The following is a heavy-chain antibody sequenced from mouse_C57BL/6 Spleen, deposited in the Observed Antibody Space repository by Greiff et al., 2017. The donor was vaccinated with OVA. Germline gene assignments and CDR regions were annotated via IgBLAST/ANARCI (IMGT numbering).Heavy chain of an antibody. CDR2: INPNNGGT. CDR1: GYTFTDYN. CDR3: ARGGVVATGPWYFDV. V-gene: IGHV1-22*01. J-gene: IGHJ1*03. D-gene: IGHD1-1*01. Sequence: VHVKQSGPELVKPGASVKMSCKASGYTFTDYNMHWVKQSHGKSLEWIGYINPNNGGTSYNQKFKGKATLTVNKSSSTAYMELRSLTSEDSAVYYCARGGVVATGPWYFDVWGTGTTVTVSS.